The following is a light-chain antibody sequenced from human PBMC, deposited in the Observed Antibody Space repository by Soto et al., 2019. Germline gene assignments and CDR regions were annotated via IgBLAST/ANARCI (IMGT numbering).Light chain of an antibody. V-gene: IGLV1-44*01. CDR2: TYN. Sequence: QSVLTQSPSASGPPGQRVVISCSGSDSNIGSNVVNWYQQFPGTAPKLLIYTYNRRPSGVPDRFSGSKSGTSASLVISGPQSEDEADYYCATWDDRLRGYVFGTGTKLTVL. J-gene: IGLJ1*01. CDR3: ATWDDRLRGYV. CDR1: DSNIGSNV.